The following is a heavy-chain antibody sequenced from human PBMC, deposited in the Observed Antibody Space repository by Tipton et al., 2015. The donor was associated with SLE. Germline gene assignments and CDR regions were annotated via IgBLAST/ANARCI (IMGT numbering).Heavy chain of an antibody. CDR1: GGSISSGGYY. CDR3: AARGVLHWYFDL. V-gene: IGHV4-31*03. CDR2: IYYSGST. D-gene: IGHD3-16*01. J-gene: IGHJ2*01. Sequence: TLSLTCTVSGGSISSGGYYWSWIRQHPGKGLEWIGYIYYSGSTYYNPSLRSRVTISVDTSKNQFSLKLSSVTAADTAVYYCAARGVLHWYFDLWGRGTLVTVSS.